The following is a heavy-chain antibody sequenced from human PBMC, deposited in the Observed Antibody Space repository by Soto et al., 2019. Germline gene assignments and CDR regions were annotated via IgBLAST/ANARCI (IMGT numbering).Heavy chain of an antibody. Sequence: GGSLRLSCAASGFTFSSYAMSWVRQAPGKGLEWVSAISGSGGSTYYADSVKGRFTISRDNSKNTLYLQMNSLRAEDTAVYYCAKPITGTTPFFCDAFDIWGQGTMVTVSS. J-gene: IGHJ3*02. CDR2: ISGSGGST. CDR1: GFTFSSYA. D-gene: IGHD1-7*01. CDR3: AKPITGTTPFFCDAFDI. V-gene: IGHV3-23*01.